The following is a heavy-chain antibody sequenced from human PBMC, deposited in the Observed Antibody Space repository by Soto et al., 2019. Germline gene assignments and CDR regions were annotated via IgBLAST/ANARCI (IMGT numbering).Heavy chain of an antibody. CDR3: AREGQDWGGYDYGS. D-gene: IGHD5-12*01. J-gene: IGHJ5*02. Sequence: QVQLVQSGAEVKKPGSSVKVSCKASGGTFSSYTISWVRQAPGQGLEWMGRIIPILGIANYAQKLQGRVTITADKTTSTAYMELSSLSSEDTAVYYCAREGQDWGGYDYGSWGQGTLVTVSS. V-gene: IGHV1-69*08. CDR2: IIPILGIA. CDR1: GGTFSSYT.